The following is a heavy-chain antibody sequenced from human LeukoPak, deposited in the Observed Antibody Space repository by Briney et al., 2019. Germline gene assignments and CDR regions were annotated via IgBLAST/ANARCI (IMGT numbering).Heavy chain of an antibody. CDR1: GFTFSSYA. Sequence: GGSLRLSCAASGFTFSSYAMSWVRQAPGKGLEWVSAISGSGGSTYYADSVKGRFTISRDNSKNTLYLQIYSLRAEDTAVYYCANTPVKSTVTTLVDYWGQGTLVTVSS. J-gene: IGHJ4*02. V-gene: IGHV3-23*01. CDR3: ANTPVKSTVTTLVDY. D-gene: IGHD4-17*01. CDR2: ISGSGGST.